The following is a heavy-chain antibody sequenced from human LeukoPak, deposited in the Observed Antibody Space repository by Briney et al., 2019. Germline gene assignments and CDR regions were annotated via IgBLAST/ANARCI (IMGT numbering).Heavy chain of an antibody. Sequence: GASVKVSCKASGGTFSSYAISWVRQAPGQGLEWMGGIIPIFGTANYAQKFQGRVTITADKSTSTAYMELSSLRSEDTAVYYCARPQDTAMIRGGFDYWGQGTLVTVSS. CDR1: GGTFSSYA. CDR2: IIPIFGTA. J-gene: IGHJ4*02. D-gene: IGHD5-18*01. CDR3: ARPQDTAMIRGGFDY. V-gene: IGHV1-69*06.